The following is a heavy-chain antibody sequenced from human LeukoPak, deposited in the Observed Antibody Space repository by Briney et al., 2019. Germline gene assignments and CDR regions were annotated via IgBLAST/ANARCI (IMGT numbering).Heavy chain of an antibody. J-gene: IGHJ3*02. CDR1: GFTSSSYS. CDR3: ARTTLYSSSWYAGAFDI. Sequence: GGSLRLSCAASGFTSSSYSMNWVRQAPGKGLEWVSYISSSSSTIYYADSVKGRFTISRDNAKNSLYLQMNSLRAEDTAVYYCARTTLYSSSWYAGAFDIWGQGTMVTVSS. CDR2: ISSSSSTI. D-gene: IGHD6-13*01. V-gene: IGHV3-48*04.